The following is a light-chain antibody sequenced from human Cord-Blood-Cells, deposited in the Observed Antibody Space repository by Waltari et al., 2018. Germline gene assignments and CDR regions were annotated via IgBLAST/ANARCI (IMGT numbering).Light chain of an antibody. V-gene: IGKV1-5*01. CDR3: QQYNSYSHT. CDR2: DAS. CDR1: QSISSW. J-gene: IGKJ2*01. Sequence: DIQMTQSPSTLSASVGDRVTITCRASQSISSWLAWYQQKPGKAPKLLIYDASSLESGVPSRCSGSGSGTEVTLTISSLQPDDFAAYYCQQYNSYSHTFGQGTKLEIK.